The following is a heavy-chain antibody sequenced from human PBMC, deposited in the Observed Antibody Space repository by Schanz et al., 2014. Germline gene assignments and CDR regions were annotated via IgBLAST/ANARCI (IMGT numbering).Heavy chain of an antibody. V-gene: IGHV3-33*06. CDR1: RFIFKSYA. CDR3: AKDMHKDYGGKPQAFDI. J-gene: IGHJ3*02. CDR2: IWYDGNNK. Sequence: QVQLVESGGGVVQPGRSLRLSCTASRFIFKSYAMHWVRQAPGKGLEWVAVIWYDGNNKFYADSVKGRFIISRDNSKNTLDLQMNSLRDEDTALYYCAKDMHKDYGGKPQAFDIWGQGTMVTVSS. D-gene: IGHD4-17*01.